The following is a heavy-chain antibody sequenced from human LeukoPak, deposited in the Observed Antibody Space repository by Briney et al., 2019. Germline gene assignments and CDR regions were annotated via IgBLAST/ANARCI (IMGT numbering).Heavy chain of an antibody. D-gene: IGHD5-18*01. V-gene: IGHV3-48*02. Sequence: GGSLRLSCAASGFTFSTYNMNWVRQAPGKGLEWVSYIRSGSSTRYYADSVKGRFTISRDNAKNSLYLQMNSLRDEDTAVYYCAREWIQLFDYWGQGTLVTVSS. CDR2: IRSGSSTR. J-gene: IGHJ4*02. CDR1: GFTFSTYN. CDR3: AREWIQLFDY.